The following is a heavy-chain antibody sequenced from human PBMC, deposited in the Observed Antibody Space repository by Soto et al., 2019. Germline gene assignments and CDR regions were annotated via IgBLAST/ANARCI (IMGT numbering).Heavy chain of an antibody. V-gene: IGHV3-9*01. Sequence: GGTLRLSCAVSGFTFDDNAMHWVRQAPEKGLEWVSGINWKSDIGYADSVKGRFTISRDNAENSLYLQMNSLRAEDTALYYCAISQDRGGRTTFIYWGQGTQVTVSS. CDR1: GFTFDDNA. CDR3: AISQDRGGRTTFIY. CDR2: INWKSDI. D-gene: IGHD3-16*01. J-gene: IGHJ4*02.